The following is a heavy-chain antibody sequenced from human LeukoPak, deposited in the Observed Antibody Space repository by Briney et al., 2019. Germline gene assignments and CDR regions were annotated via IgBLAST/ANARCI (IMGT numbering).Heavy chain of an antibody. CDR3: ARELLWFGELGAFDI. Sequence: SGTLSLTCAVSGGSISSSNWWSWVRQPPGKGLEWIGEIYHSGSTNYNPSLKSRVTMSVDTSKNQFSLKLSSVTAADTAVYYCARELLWFGELGAFDIWGQGTMVTVSS. D-gene: IGHD3-10*01. J-gene: IGHJ3*02. CDR2: IYHSGST. CDR1: GGSISSSNW. V-gene: IGHV4-4*02.